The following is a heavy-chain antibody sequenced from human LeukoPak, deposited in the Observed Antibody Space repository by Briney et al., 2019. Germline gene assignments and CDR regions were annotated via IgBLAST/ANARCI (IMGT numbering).Heavy chain of an antibody. CDR1: GGSISSYY. J-gene: IGHJ6*02. CDR3: ARVGGGNYYYYGMDV. D-gene: IGHD4-23*01. Sequence: SETLSLTCTISGGSISSYYWSWIRQPPGKGLEWIGYIYYSGSTNYNPSLKSRVTISVDTSKNQFSLNLSSVTAADTAVYYCARVGGGNYYYYGMDVWGQGTTVTVSS. V-gene: IGHV4-59*01. CDR2: IYYSGST.